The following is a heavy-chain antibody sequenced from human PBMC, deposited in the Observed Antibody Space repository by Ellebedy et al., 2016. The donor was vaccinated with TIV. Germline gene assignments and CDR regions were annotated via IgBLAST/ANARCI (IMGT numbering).Heavy chain of an antibody. V-gene: IGHV1-46*01. CDR2: INPRGGST. Sequence: AASVQVSCKASGYTFTSYYMHWVRHPRGQGLEWMGIINPRGGSTSYAQKFQGRVTMTRDTSTSTVYMELSSLRSEETAVYYCARDKFGFGYWGQGTLVTVSS. J-gene: IGHJ4*02. CDR3: ARDKFGFGY. CDR1: GYTFTSYY. D-gene: IGHD3-10*01.